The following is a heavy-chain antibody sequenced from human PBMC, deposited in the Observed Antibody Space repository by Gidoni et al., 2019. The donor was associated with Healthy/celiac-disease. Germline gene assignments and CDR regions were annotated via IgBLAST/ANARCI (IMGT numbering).Heavy chain of an antibody. CDR1: GGTFSSYA. CDR3: AREGVDIVATITDYYYYYGMDV. CDR2: IIPIFGTA. D-gene: IGHD5-12*01. Sequence: QVQLVQSGAEVKKPGSSVKVSCKASGGTFSSYAISWVRQAPGQGLEWMGGIIPIFGTANYAQKFQGRVTITADKSTSTAYMELSSLRSEDTAVYYCAREGVDIVATITDYYYYYGMDVWGQGTTVTVSS. J-gene: IGHJ6*02. V-gene: IGHV1-69*06.